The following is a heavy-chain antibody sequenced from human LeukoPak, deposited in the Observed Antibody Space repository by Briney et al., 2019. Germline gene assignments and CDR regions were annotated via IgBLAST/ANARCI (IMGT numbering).Heavy chain of an antibody. J-gene: IGHJ4*02. CDR2: ISYDGSDE. V-gene: IGHV3-30*04. Sequence: GGSLRLSCAASGFTFSSYAMHWVRQAPGKGLEWVSIISYDGSDEKFADSVRGRFTISRDNSKNMVFLQMNSLRAEDTAVYYCARDQGATLVRGVTPYLDYWGQGTLVSVSS. D-gene: IGHD3-10*01. CDR1: GFTFSSYA. CDR3: ARDQGATLVRGVTPYLDY.